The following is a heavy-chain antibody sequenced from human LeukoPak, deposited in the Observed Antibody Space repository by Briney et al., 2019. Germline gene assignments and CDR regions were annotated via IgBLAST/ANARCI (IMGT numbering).Heavy chain of an antibody. J-gene: IGHJ4*02. CDR2: INHSGST. CDR1: GGSFSGYY. Sequence: SETLSLTCAVYGGSFSGYYWSWIRQPPGKGLEWIGEINHSGSTNYNPSLKSRVTISVDTSKNQFSLKLSSVTAADTAVYYCARWDAYYYDSSVSLGYWAQGPLVPVSS. D-gene: IGHD3-22*01. V-gene: IGHV4-34*01. CDR3: ARWDAYYYDSSVSLGY.